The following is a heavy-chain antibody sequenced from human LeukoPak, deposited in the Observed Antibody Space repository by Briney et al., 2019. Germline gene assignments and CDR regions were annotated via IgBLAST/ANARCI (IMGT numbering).Heavy chain of an antibody. CDR1: VFTFSSYA. J-gene: IGHJ4*02. CDR2: ISGSGGST. Sequence: PAGGSLRFSGAASVFTFSSYAMSWVRQAPGKGLEGVSAISGSGGSTYYADSVKGRFTISRDNSKNTLYMQMTSLRAEDTAVYYCAKGPSGSYSVDRLYYFDYWGQGTLVTVSS. CDR3: AKGPSGSYSVDRLYYFDY. D-gene: IGHD1-26*01. V-gene: IGHV3-23*01.